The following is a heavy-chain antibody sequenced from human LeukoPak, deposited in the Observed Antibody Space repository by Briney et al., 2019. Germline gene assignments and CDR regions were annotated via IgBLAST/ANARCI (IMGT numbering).Heavy chain of an antibody. CDR2: IYTSGST. D-gene: IGHD3-22*01. CDR1: GGSISSYY. J-gene: IGHJ4*02. Sequence: SETLSLTCTVSGGSISSYYWSWIRQPAGKGLEWIGRIYTSGSTNYNPSLKSRVTMSVDTSKNQFSLKLSSVTAADTAVYYCARGHYDSGGYNEYFDYWGRGTLVTVSS. V-gene: IGHV4-4*07. CDR3: ARGHYDSGGYNEYFDY.